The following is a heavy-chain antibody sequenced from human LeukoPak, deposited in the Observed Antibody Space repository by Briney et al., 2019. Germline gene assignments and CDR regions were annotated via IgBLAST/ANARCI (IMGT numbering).Heavy chain of an antibody. CDR1: GGSISSYY. D-gene: IGHD3-22*01. CDR3: ARRQDTYYYDSSGYYEFDY. Sequence: SETLSLTCTVSGGSISSYYWSWIRQPPGKGLEWIGYIYYSRITNYNPSLKSRVTISVDTSKKQLSLKLSSVTAADTAVYYCARRQDTYYYDSSGYYEFDYWGQGTLVTVSS. V-gene: IGHV4-59*12. CDR2: IYYSRIT. J-gene: IGHJ4*02.